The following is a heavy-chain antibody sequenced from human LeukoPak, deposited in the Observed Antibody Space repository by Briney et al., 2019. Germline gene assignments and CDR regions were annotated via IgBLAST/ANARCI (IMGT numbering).Heavy chain of an antibody. J-gene: IGHJ4*02. V-gene: IGHV3-48*01. CDR3: AKSEGPYYYGSGELDY. CDR2: ITTTSSTI. D-gene: IGHD3-10*01. Sequence: GGSLRLSCAASGFTFSSYAMHWVRQAPGKGLEWVSYITTTSSTIYYADSVKGRFTISRDNSKNTLYLQMNSLRAEDTAVYYCAKSEGPYYYGSGELDYWGQGTLVTVSS. CDR1: GFTFSSYA.